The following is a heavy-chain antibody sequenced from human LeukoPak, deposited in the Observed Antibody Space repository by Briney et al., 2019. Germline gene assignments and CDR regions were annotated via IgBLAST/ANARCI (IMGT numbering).Heavy chain of an antibody. J-gene: IGHJ5*02. CDR3: ARLRAYCSSTSCAARWFDP. D-gene: IGHD2-2*01. CDR2: IYYSGST. Sequence: SETLSLTCAVYGGSFSGYYWGWIRQPPGKGLEWIGSIYYSGSTYYNPSLKSRVTISVDTSKNQFSLKLSSVTAADTAVYYCARLRAYCSSTSCAARWFDPWGQGTLVTVSS. CDR1: GGSFSGYY. V-gene: IGHV4-34*01.